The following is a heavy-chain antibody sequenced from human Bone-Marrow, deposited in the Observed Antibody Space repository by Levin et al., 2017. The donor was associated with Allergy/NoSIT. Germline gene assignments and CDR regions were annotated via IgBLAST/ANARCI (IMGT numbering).Heavy chain of an antibody. CDR1: GGTFSSYA. Sequence: VASVKVSCKASGGTFSSYAISWVRQAPGQGLEWMGGIIPIFGTANYAQKFQGRVTITADESTSTAYMELSSLRSEDTAVYYCARVAYTGWLKKEGYNWFDPWGQGTLVTVSS. CDR2: IIPIFGTA. J-gene: IGHJ5*02. CDR3: ARVAYTGWLKKEGYNWFDP. V-gene: IGHV1-69*13. D-gene: IGHD5-12*01.